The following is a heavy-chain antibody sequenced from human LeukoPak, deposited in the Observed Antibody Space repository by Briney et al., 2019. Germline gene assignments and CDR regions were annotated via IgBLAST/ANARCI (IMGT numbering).Heavy chain of an antibody. Sequence: GASVKVSCKASGYTFSIYSMNWVRQVPGQGLEWLGWINTNTGNPTYAQGFTGRFVFSLDTSVSTAYLQISSLKAEDTAVYYCARDQSSSWSSYYYMDVWGKGTTVTVSS. D-gene: IGHD6-13*01. CDR2: INTNTGNP. CDR1: GYTFSIYS. J-gene: IGHJ6*03. CDR3: ARDQSSSWSSYYYMDV. V-gene: IGHV7-4-1*02.